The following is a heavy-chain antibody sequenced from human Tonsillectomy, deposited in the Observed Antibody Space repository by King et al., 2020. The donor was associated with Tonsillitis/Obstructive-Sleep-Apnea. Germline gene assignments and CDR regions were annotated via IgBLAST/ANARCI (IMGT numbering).Heavy chain of an antibody. CDR1: GFAFHYYT. Sequence: VQLVQSGGGLVKPGGSLRLSFAASGFAFHYYTLEWVRQVPGKGLEWVSSIDGTGKHIYYEDLVKGRFTVSRDNTKNALYLQMTSLRAEDTALYYCTRALSTAYLDSWGQGTLVTVSS. CDR2: IDGTGKHI. J-gene: IGHJ4*02. V-gene: IGHV3-21*01. CDR3: TRALSTAYLDS.